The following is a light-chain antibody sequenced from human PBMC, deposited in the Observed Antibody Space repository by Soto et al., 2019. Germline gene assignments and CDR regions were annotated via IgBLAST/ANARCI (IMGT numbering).Light chain of an antibody. V-gene: IGKV1-33*01. J-gene: IGKJ4*01. CDR3: QQYDKVPLT. CDR2: DAS. CDR1: QDISNY. Sequence: DIQMTQSPSSLSASVGDRVTITCQASQDISNYLNWYQQKPGKAPKLLIYDASNLETGVPSRFSGSGSGTDFTFTISSLQPEDIATYYCQQYDKVPLTFGGGTKVDNK.